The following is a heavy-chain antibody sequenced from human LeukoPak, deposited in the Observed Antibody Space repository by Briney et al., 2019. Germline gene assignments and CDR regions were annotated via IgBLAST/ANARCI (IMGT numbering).Heavy chain of an antibody. D-gene: IGHD3-10*01. Sequence: PSETLSLTCAVSGGSISSGGYSWSWIRQPPGKGLEWIGYIYYSGSTYYNPSLKSRVTISVDTSKNQFSLKLSSVTAADTAVYYCARETYYGSGNAFDIWGQGTMVTVSS. CDR3: ARETYYGSGNAFDI. J-gene: IGHJ3*02. V-gene: IGHV4-30-4*07. CDR1: GGSISSGGYS. CDR2: IYYSGST.